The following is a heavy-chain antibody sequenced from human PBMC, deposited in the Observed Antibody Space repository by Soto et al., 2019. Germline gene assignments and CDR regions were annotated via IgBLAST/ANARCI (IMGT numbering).Heavy chain of an antibody. CDR1: GFTFSSYG. CDR3: ARVGLYYDSSGYYHTPLDY. D-gene: IGHD3-22*01. J-gene: IGHJ4*02. V-gene: IGHV3-30*03. CDR2: ISYDGSNK. Sequence: QVQLVESGGGVVQPGRSLRLSCAASGFTFSSYGMHWVRQAPGKGLEWVAVISYDGSNKYYADSVKGRFTISRDNSKNTLYLQMNSLRAEDTAVYYCARVGLYYDSSGYYHTPLDYWGQGTLVTVSS.